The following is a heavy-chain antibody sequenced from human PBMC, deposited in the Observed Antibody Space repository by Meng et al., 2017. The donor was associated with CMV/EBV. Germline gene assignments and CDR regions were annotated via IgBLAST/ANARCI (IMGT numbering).Heavy chain of an antibody. V-gene: IGHV5-51*01. CDR2: IYPGDSDT. CDR3: ARQRVTIFGVVTLYYGMDV. D-gene: IGHD3-3*01. Sequence: GESLKISCKGSGYSFTSYWIGWVRQMPGKGLEWMGIIYPGDSDTRYSPSFQGQVTISADKSISTAYLQWSSLKASDTAMYYCARQRVTIFGVVTLYYGMDVWGQGTTVTVSS. CDR1: GYSFTSYW. J-gene: IGHJ6*02.